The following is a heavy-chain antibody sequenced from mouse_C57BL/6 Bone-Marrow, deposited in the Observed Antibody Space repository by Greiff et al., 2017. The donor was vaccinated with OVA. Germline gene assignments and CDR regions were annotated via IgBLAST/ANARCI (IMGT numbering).Heavy chain of an antibody. CDR3: ARRYYYGSTNPFAY. Sequence: VQLQQSGAELARPGASVKLSCKASGYTFTSYGISWVKQRTGQGLEWIGEIYPRSGNTYYNEKFKGKATLTADKYSSTAYMELRSLTSEDSAVYFCARRYYYGSTNPFAYWGQGTLVTVSA. CDR1: GYTFTSYG. J-gene: IGHJ3*01. CDR2: IYPRSGNT. V-gene: IGHV1-81*01. D-gene: IGHD1-1*01.